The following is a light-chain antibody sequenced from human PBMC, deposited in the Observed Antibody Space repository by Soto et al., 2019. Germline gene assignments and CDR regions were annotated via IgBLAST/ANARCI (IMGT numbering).Light chain of an antibody. Sequence: DIVLTQSPATLSLSPGERATLSCRASQSVSSHLAWYQQKPGQAPRLLIYDASNRATGIPGRFTGSGSGTGFTLTISSLGPEDSAVYCCHQRINWPRTFGQGTKREIK. J-gene: IGKJ2*01. CDR3: HQRINWPRT. V-gene: IGKV3-11*01. CDR2: DAS. CDR1: QSVSSH.